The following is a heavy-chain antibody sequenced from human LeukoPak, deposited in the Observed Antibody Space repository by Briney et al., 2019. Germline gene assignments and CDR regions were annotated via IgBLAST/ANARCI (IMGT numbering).Heavy chain of an antibody. V-gene: IGHV4-34*01. CDR1: GGSFSGYY. CDR2: INHSGST. Sequence: NPSETLSLTCAVYGGSFSGYYWSWIRQPPGKGLEWIGEINHSGSTNYNPSLKSRVTISVDTSKNQFSLKLSSVTAADTAVYYCATRTYYYGSGSYRVFDYWGQGTLVTVSS. CDR3: ATRTYYYGSGSYRVFDY. D-gene: IGHD3-10*01. J-gene: IGHJ4*02.